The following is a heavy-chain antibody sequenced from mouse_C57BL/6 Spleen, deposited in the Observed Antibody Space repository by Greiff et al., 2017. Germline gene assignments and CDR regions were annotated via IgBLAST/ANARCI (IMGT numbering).Heavy chain of an antibody. CDR1: GFTFSDYG. D-gene: IGHD1-1*01. Sequence: EVQLVESGGGLVKPGGSLKLSCAASGFTFSDYGMHWVRQAPEKGLEWVAYISSGSSTIYYADTVKGRFTISRDNAKNTLFLQMTSLRSEDTAMYYCARTTVVARYAMDYWGQGTSVTVSS. J-gene: IGHJ4*01. CDR3: ARTTVVARYAMDY. V-gene: IGHV5-17*01. CDR2: ISSGSSTI.